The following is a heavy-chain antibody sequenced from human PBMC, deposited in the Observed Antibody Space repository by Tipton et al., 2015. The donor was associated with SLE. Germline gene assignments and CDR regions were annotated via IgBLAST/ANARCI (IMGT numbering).Heavy chain of an antibody. Sequence: SLRLSCAASGFTFSSYAMSWVRQAPGKGLEWVSAIYSGGSTYYADSVKGRFTFSRDDSKNTLYLQMNSLRAEDTAVYYCAKDGAGTYFQHWGQGTLVTVSS. D-gene: IGHD6-13*01. V-gene: IGHV3-23*03. CDR3: AKDGAGTYFQH. J-gene: IGHJ1*01. CDR2: IYSGGST. CDR1: GFTFSSYA.